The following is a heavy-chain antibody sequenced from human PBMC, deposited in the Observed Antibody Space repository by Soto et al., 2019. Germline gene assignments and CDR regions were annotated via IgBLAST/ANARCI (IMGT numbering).Heavy chain of an antibody. V-gene: IGHV1-18*01. CDR3: ARRGVLPDY. CDR2: ISADNGNT. Sequence: QVQLVQSGAEVKRPGASVKVSCKASGYTFTSYAISWVRQAPVQGLEWMGWISADNGNTNYAHQLQGRVTMTTDTSTSTAYMELRRLISGDTAVYYCARRGVLPDYWGQGTLVTLSS. J-gene: IGHJ4*02. D-gene: IGHD3-10*01. CDR1: GYTFTSYA.